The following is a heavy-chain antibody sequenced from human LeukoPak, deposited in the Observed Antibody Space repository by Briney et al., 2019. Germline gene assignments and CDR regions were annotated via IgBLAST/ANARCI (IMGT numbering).Heavy chain of an antibody. J-gene: IGHJ4*02. CDR3: ASSGAAAGID. D-gene: IGHD6-13*01. Sequence: SETLSLTCTVSGGSISSGGYYWSWIRQHPGKGLEWIGYIYYSGSTYYNPSLKSRVTISVDTSKNQFSLKLSSVTAADTAVYYCASSGAAAGIDWGQGTLVTVST. V-gene: IGHV4-31*03. CDR2: IYYSGST. CDR1: GGSISSGGYY.